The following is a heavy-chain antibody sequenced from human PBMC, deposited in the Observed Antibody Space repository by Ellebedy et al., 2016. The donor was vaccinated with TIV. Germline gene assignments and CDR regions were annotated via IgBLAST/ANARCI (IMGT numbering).Heavy chain of an antibody. D-gene: IGHD3-3*01. CDR2: IVVGSGNT. CDR1: GFTFTSSA. CDR3: AAPYYDFWSGYS. J-gene: IGHJ5*02. V-gene: IGHV1-58*02. Sequence: AASVKVSCKASGFTFTSSAMQWVRQARGQRLEWIGWIVVGSGNTNYAQKFQERVTITRDMSTSTAYMELSSLRSEDTAVYYCAAPYYDFWSGYSWGQGTLVTVSS.